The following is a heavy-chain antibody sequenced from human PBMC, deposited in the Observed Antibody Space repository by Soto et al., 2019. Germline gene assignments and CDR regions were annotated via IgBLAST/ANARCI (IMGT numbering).Heavy chain of an antibody. CDR2: ISTYNGKT. Sequence: ASVKVSRKASGYTFTSSGISWVRQALGQGLEWMGWISTYNGKTNYAQKLQGRVTMTTDTSTSTAYMELRSLRSDDTAVYYCAPHRSITGTNSLDFWGQGTLDTVSS. J-gene: IGHJ4*02. V-gene: IGHV1-18*01. CDR1: GYTFTSSG. CDR3: APHRSITGTNSLDF. D-gene: IGHD1-20*01.